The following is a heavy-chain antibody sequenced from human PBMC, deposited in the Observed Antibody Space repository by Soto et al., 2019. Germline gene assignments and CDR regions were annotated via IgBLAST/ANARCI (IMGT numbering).Heavy chain of an antibody. Sequence: PSETLSLTCTVSGGSISSGGYYWSWIRQHPGKGLEWIGYIYYSGSTYYNPSLKSRVTISVDTSKNQFSLKLSSVTAADTAVYYCARGRYDFWSGYYENFDYWGQGTLVPSPQ. CDR3: ARGRYDFWSGYYENFDY. J-gene: IGHJ4*02. D-gene: IGHD3-3*01. CDR1: GGSISSGGYY. V-gene: IGHV4-31*03. CDR2: IYYSGST.